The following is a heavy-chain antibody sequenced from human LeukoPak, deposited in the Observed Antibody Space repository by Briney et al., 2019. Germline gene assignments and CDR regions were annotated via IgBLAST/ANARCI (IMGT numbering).Heavy chain of an antibody. Sequence: PSETLSLTCIVSGGSISSSSYYWGWIRQPPGKGLEWIGSIYYSGSTYYNPSLKSRVTISVDTSKNQFSLKLSSVTAADTAVYYCARKQQLPYYFDYWGQGTLVTVSS. CDR3: ARKQQLPYYFDY. V-gene: IGHV4-39*07. CDR2: IYYSGST. CDR1: GGSISSSSYY. D-gene: IGHD6-13*01. J-gene: IGHJ4*02.